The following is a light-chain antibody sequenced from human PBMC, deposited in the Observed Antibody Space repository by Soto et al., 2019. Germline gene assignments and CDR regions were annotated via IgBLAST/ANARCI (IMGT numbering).Light chain of an antibody. CDR2: DAS. V-gene: IGKV3-11*01. CDR1: QSVSSY. J-gene: IGKJ3*01. CDR3: QQRSNWPLT. Sequence: EIVLTQSPATLSLSPGERATLSCRASQSVSSYLAWYQQKPGQAPRLLIYDASNMATGIPARFSGSGPGTDFTLAISSLEPEDFAVYYCQQRSNWPLTLGPGTKVDIK.